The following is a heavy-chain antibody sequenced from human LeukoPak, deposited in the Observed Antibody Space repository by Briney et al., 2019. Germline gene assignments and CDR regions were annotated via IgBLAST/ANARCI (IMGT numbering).Heavy chain of an antibody. CDR2: ISSSSSYI. V-gene: IGHV3-21*01. D-gene: IGHD5-24*01. J-gene: IGHJ4*02. CDR3: ARGQGDGYFFDY. CDR1: GFTFSSYS. Sequence: KTGGSLRLSCAASGFTFSSYSMNWVRQAPGKGLEWVSSISSSSSYIYYADSVKGRFTISGDNAKNSLYLQMNSLRAEDTAVYYCARGQGDGYFFDYWGQGTLVTVSS.